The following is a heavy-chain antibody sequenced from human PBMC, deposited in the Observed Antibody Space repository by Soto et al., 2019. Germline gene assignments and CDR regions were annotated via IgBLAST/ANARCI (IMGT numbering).Heavy chain of an antibody. CDR1: GFTFSSYA. D-gene: IGHD6-13*01. V-gene: IGHV3-23*01. CDR3: AKESLIAAAGKGDYFDY. Sequence: EVQLLESGGGLVQPGGSLRLSCAASGFTFSSYAMSWVRQAPGKGLEWVSAISGSGGSTYYADSVKGRFTISRDNSKNTLYLQMNSLRAEDTAVYYCAKESLIAAAGKGDYFDYWGQGTLVTFSS. J-gene: IGHJ4*02. CDR2: ISGSGGST.